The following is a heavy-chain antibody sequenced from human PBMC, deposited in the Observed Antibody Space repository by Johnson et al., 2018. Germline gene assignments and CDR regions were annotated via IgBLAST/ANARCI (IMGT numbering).Heavy chain of an antibody. V-gene: IGHV3-23*04. Sequence: VQLVQSGGGLVQPGGSLRLSCAASGFTFSSYAMSWVRQAPGKGLEWVSAISGSGGSTYYADSVKGRFTISRDNSKNTLYLQMKSLRAEDTAVYYRAKGEAAAGPYYYYGMDVWGQGTTVTVSS. CDR3: AKGEAAAGPYYYYGMDV. D-gene: IGHD6-13*01. CDR2: ISGSGGST. CDR1: GFTFSSYA. J-gene: IGHJ6*02.